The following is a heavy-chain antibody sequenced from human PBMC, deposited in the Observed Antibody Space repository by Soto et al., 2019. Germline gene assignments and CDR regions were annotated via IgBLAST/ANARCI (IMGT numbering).Heavy chain of an antibody. V-gene: IGHV4-4*02. CDR2: IYHSGST. D-gene: IGHD2-15*01. CDR3: ARAGCSGGSCYHFDY. J-gene: IGHJ4*02. Sequence: QVQLQESGPGLVKPSGTLSLTCAVSSGSISSSNWWSWVRQPPGKGLEWIGEIYHSGSTNYNPSLKTRVTISVDKSKNQFSLKLSSVTAADTAVYYCARAGCSGGSCYHFDYWGQGTLVTVSS. CDR1: SGSISSSNW.